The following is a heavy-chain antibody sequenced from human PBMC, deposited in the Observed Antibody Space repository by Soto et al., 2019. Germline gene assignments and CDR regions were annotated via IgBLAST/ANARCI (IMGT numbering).Heavy chain of an antibody. CDR2: IYYSGST. CDR1: GGSISSGDYY. V-gene: IGHV4-30-4*01. Sequence: QVQLQESGPGLVKPSQTLSLTCTVSGGSISSGDYYWSWIRQPPGKGLEWIGYIYYSGSTYYNPSLKSRLTISVDTSKIQSSPKLSSVTAADTAVYYCARDRGQVPLYYSYGMDVWGQGTTVTVSS. J-gene: IGHJ6*02. CDR3: ARDRGQVPLYYSYGMDV. D-gene: IGHD3-10*01.